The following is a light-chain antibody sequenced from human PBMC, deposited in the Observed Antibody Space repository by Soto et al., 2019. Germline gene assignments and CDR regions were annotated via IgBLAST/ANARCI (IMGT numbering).Light chain of an antibody. J-gene: IGKJ1*01. Sequence: DIVMTQSPDSVAVSLGERATINCKSSQSVLYSSNNKNYLAWYQQRPGQPPKLLIYWASTRESGVSDRFSGSGSGTDFTLTITNLQAEDVAVYSCQQYYTTPSTFGQGTRVEI. CDR2: WAS. CDR1: QSVLYSSNNKNY. CDR3: QQYYTTPST. V-gene: IGKV4-1*01.